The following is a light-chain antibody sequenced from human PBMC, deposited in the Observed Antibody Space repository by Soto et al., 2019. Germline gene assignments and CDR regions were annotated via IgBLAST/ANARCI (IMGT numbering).Light chain of an antibody. CDR2: DAS. CDR3: QQYNSYSGT. V-gene: IGKV1-5*01. CDR1: QSISSW. J-gene: IGKJ1*01. Sequence: DIQMTQSPSTLSASVGDRVTITCRASQSISSWLAWYQQKPGKAPKLLIYDASSLESGVPSRFSGSGSGTEFTLTISSLQPDDFATYYYQQYNSYSGTFGQGTKLDIK.